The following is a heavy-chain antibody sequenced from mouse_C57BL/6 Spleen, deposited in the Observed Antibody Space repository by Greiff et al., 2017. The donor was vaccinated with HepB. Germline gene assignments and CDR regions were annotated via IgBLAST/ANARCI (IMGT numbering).Heavy chain of an antibody. D-gene: IGHD2-1*01. Sequence: EVQLQQSGPVLVKPGASVKMSCKASGYTFTDYYMNWVKQSHGKSLEWIGVINPYNGGTSYNQKFKGKATLTVDKSSSTAYMELNSLTSEDSAVYDCARAEIYYGNYDYAMDYWGQGTSVTVSS. CDR1: GYTFTDYY. CDR2: INPYNGGT. V-gene: IGHV1-19*01. CDR3: ARAEIYYGNYDYAMDY. J-gene: IGHJ4*01.